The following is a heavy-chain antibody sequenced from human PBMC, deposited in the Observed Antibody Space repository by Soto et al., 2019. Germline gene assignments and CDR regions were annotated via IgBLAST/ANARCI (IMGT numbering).Heavy chain of an antibody. Sequence: GGSLRLSCAASGFTFSSYWMSWVRQAPGKGLEWVANIKQDGSEKYYVDSVKGRFTISRDNAKNSLYLQMNSLRAGDTAVYSCALSPRHYYDYIWGSYRYPPGGDYWGQGTLVTVSS. CDR2: IKQDGSEK. V-gene: IGHV3-7*01. J-gene: IGHJ4*02. CDR3: ALSPRHYYDYIWGSYRYPPGGDY. CDR1: GFTFSSYW. D-gene: IGHD3-16*02.